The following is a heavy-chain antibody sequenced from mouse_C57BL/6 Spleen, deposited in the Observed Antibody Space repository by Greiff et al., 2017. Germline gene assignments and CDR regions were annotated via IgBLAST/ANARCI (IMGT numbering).Heavy chain of an antibody. Sequence: QVHVKQPGAELVKPGASVKLSCKASGYTFTSYWMHWVKQRPGRGLEWIGRIDPNSGGTKYNEKFKSKATLTVDKPSSTAYMQLSSLTSEDSAVXYCARGYYGSSWDYAMDDWGQGTSVTVSS. CDR2: IDPNSGGT. D-gene: IGHD1-1*01. V-gene: IGHV1-72*01. CDR3: ARGYYGSSWDYAMDD. J-gene: IGHJ4*01. CDR1: GYTFTSYW.